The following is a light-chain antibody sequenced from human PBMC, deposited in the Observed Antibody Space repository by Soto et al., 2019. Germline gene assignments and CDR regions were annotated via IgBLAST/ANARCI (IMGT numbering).Light chain of an antibody. Sequence: ELLLTQSHGTLSLSPGERATLSCRASQSVSSSYLAWYQQKPGQAPRLLIYGASSRATGIPDRFSGSGSGTDFTLTISRLEPEDFAVYYCQQYGSSPRTFGQGTKVDIK. J-gene: IGKJ1*01. CDR3: QQYGSSPRT. V-gene: IGKV3-20*01. CDR1: QSVSSSY. CDR2: GAS.